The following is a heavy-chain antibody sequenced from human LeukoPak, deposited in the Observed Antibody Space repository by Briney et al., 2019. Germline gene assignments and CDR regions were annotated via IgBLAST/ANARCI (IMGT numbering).Heavy chain of an antibody. J-gene: IGHJ4*02. CDR3: ATPGGMIVVVITFLGY. CDR2: ISGSGGST. V-gene: IGHV3-23*01. CDR1: GFTFNSYA. D-gene: IGHD3-22*01. Sequence: GGSLRLSCAASGFTFNSYAMSWVRQAPGKGLEWVSSISGSGGSTYYADSVKGRFTISRDNSKNTLYLQMNSLRAEDTAVYYCATPGGMIVVVITFLGYWGQGTLVTVSS.